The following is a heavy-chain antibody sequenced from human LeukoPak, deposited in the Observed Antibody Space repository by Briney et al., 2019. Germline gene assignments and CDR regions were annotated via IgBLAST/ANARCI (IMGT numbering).Heavy chain of an antibody. CDR3: ARDSDSLDYGSGWYTIDY. D-gene: IGHD6-19*01. V-gene: IGHV1-18*01. Sequence: ASVKVSCKASGYTFTSYGISWVRQAPGQGLEWMGWISAYNGNTNYAQKLQGRVTMTTDTSTSTAYMELRSLRSDDTAVYYCARDSDSLDYGSGWYTIDYWGQGTLVTVSS. CDR1: GYTFTSYG. CDR2: ISAYNGNT. J-gene: IGHJ4*02.